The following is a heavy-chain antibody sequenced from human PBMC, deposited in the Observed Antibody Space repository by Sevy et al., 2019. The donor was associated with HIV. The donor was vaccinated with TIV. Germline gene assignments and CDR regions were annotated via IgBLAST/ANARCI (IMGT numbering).Heavy chain of an antibody. CDR2: ITSSGSTM. V-gene: IGHV3-11*04. CDR1: GFTFSDYY. CDR3: ARGTPTVAGPDS. Sequence: GGSLRLSCAASGFTFSDYYMSWVRQAPGKGLEWVSYITSSGSTMYYADSVKGRFTISRDNAENSLYLQMNSLRAEDTAVYYCARGTPTVAGPDSWGQRTLVTVSS. D-gene: IGHD6-19*01. J-gene: IGHJ4*02.